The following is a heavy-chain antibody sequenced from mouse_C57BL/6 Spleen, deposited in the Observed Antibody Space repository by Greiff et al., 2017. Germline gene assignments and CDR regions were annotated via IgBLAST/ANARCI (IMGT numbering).Heavy chain of an antibody. J-gene: IGHJ2*01. Sequence: QVQLQQPGAELVKPGASVKMSCKASGYTFTSYWITWVKQRPGQGLEWIGDIYPGSGSTNYNEKFKSKATLTVDTSSSTAYMQLSSLTSEDSAVYYCAEGGFYYYGSSLDYWGQGTTLTVSS. CDR3: AEGGFYYYGSSLDY. CDR2: IYPGSGST. V-gene: IGHV1-55*01. D-gene: IGHD1-1*01. CDR1: GYTFTSYW.